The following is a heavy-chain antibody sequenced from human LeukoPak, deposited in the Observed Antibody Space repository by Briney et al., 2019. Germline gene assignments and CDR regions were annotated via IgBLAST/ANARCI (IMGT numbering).Heavy chain of an antibody. Sequence: SVKVSCKASGGTFSSYAISWVRQAPGQGLKWMGGIIPIFGTANYAQKFQGRVTITADESTSTAYMELSSLRSEDTAVYYCARRGSYDQERPRTWFDPWGQGTLVTVSS. J-gene: IGHJ5*02. D-gene: IGHD3-16*01. V-gene: IGHV1-69*13. CDR3: ARRGSYDQERPRTWFDP. CDR1: GGTFSSYA. CDR2: IIPIFGTA.